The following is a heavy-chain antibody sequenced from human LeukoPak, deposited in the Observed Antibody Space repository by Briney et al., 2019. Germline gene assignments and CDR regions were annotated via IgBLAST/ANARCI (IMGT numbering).Heavy chain of an antibody. D-gene: IGHD4-23*01. J-gene: IGHJ3*01. V-gene: IGHV4-59*01. CDR3: ARIAVETQGDAFDL. Sequence: SETLSLTCTVSDDSITIYYWTWIRQPPGKGLEWIGYIDHTGSTNYNPSLNSRVTISRDTSKNHFSLKLSSVTAADTAVYYCARIAVETQGDAFDLWGRGTLVTVSS. CDR1: DDSITIYY. CDR2: IDHTGST.